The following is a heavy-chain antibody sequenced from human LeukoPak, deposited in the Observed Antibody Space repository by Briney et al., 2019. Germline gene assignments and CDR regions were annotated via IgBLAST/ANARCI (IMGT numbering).Heavy chain of an antibody. CDR2: INYSRST. CDR1: GGSFSGYY. Sequence: SETLSLTCAVYGGSFSGYYWSWIRQPPGKGLEWIGEINYSRSTNYNPSLKSRVTISVDTSKNQFSLKLSSVTAADTAVYYCASRKLGNDYWGQGTLVTVSS. CDR3: ASRKLGNDY. J-gene: IGHJ4*02. V-gene: IGHV4-34*01. D-gene: IGHD7-27*01.